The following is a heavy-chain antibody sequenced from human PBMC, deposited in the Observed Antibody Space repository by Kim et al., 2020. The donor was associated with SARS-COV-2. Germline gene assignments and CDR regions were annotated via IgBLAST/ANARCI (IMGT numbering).Heavy chain of an antibody. CDR3: ARGAPSTTVTPSYYFDY. D-gene: IGHD4-17*01. J-gene: IGHJ4*02. V-gene: IGHV4-30-2*05. Sequence: LKSRVTISVDTSKNQSSLKLSSVTAADTAVYYCARGAPSTTVTPSYYFDYWGQGTLVTVSS.